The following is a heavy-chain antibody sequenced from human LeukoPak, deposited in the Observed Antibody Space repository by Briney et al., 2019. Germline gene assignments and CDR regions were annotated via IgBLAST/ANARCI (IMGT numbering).Heavy chain of an antibody. Sequence: GGSLRLSCAASGFTFSSYGMHWVRQAPGKGLEWVAFIRYDGSNKYYADSVKGRFTISRDNSKNTLYLQMNSLRAEDTAVYYCAKDARAIFGVEQDYWGQGTLVTVSS. J-gene: IGHJ4*02. CDR1: GFTFSSYG. D-gene: IGHD3-3*01. CDR3: AKDARAIFGVEQDY. CDR2: IRYDGSNK. V-gene: IGHV3-30*02.